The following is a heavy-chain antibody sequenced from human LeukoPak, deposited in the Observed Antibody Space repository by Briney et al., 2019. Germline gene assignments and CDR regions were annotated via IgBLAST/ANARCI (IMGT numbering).Heavy chain of an antibody. J-gene: IGHJ3*02. V-gene: IGHV4-39*07. D-gene: IGHD3-22*01. CDR1: GGSISSSSYY. CDR3: ARDDYYYDSGLGAFDI. CDR2: IYYSGST. Sequence: SETLSLTCTVSGGSISSSSYYWGWIRQPPGKGLEWIGSIYYSGSTYYNPSLKSRVTISVDTSKNQFSLKLSSVTAADTAVYYCARDDYYYDSGLGAFDIWGQGTMVTVSS.